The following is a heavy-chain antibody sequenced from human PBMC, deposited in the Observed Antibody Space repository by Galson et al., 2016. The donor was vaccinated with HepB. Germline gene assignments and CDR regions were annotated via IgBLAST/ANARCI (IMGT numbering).Heavy chain of an antibody. D-gene: IGHD6-25*01. J-gene: IGHJ2*01. V-gene: IGHV3-23*01. Sequence: SLRLSCAASGFTFGNFAMNWVRQTPGKGLEWVAGITNRGFSTYYSDSVKGRFTISRDNFNNTLSQQMNSVKDEDTAVYYCANVLPPYSCDWYLDLWGRGTLVTVSS. CDR1: GFTFGNFA. CDR2: ITNRGFST. CDR3: ANVLPPYSCDWYLDL.